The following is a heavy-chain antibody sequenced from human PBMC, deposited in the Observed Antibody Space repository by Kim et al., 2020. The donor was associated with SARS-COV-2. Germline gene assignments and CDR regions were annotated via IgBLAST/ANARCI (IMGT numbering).Heavy chain of an antibody. J-gene: IGHJ5*02. V-gene: IGHV3-23*01. CDR2: MTGSGRNI. D-gene: IGHD1-7*01. CDR3: AKARAGPTFWFDP. CDR1: GFTFSSYA. Sequence: GGSLRLSCAAYGFTFSSYAMNWVRQAPGKGLEWVSSMTGSGRNIYYIDSVKGRFTISRDNSKNTLYLQMNSLRAEDTAVYYCAKARAGPTFWFDPWGQGTLVTVSS.